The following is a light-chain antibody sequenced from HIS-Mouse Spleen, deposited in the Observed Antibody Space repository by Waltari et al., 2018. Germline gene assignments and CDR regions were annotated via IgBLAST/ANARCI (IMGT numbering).Light chain of an antibody. CDR2: EGS. CDR1: SSDVGSYNP. CDR3: CSYAGSSTLV. Sequence: QSALTHPASGSGSPGQSITISCPGTSSDVGSYNPVPWYQQHPGKAPKLMIYEGSKRPSGVSNRFSGSKSGNTASLTISGLQAEDEADYYCCSYAGSSTLVFGGGTKLTVL. V-gene: IGLV2-23*01. J-gene: IGLJ3*02.